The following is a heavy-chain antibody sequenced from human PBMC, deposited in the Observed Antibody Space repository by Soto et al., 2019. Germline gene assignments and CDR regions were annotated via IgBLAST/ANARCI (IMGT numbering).Heavy chain of an antibody. CDR2: ISAYNGNT. Sequence: ASVKVSCKASGYTFTSYGISWVRQAPGQGLEWMGWISAYNGNTNYAQKLQGRATMTTDTSTSTAYMELRSLRSDDTAVYYCARGAFDYGDYPFDYWGQGTLVTVSS. CDR3: ARGAFDYGDYPFDY. V-gene: IGHV1-18*01. J-gene: IGHJ4*02. D-gene: IGHD4-17*01. CDR1: GYTFTSYG.